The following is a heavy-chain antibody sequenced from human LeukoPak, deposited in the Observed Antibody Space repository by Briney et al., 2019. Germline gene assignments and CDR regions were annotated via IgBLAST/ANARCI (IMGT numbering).Heavy chain of an antibody. D-gene: IGHD2-2*01. Sequence: GASVRVSCKTSGYTFTSFGISWVRQAPGQGLEWMGWISAKNGNTNYAQKFQGRVTMTTDTSTTTAYMEMRSLRSDDTAVYYCARDHSIWGQLLSGTYDFWGQGTLVAVSS. CDR1: GYTFTSFG. J-gene: IGHJ4*02. CDR3: ARDHSIWGQLLSGTYDF. V-gene: IGHV1-18*01. CDR2: ISAKNGNT.